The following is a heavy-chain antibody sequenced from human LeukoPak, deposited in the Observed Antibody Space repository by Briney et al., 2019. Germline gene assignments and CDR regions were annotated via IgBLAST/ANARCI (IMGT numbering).Heavy chain of an antibody. CDR1: GGTFSSYA. J-gene: IGHJ4*02. CDR3: ARGPPGVVVPAAKYYFDY. CDR2: IIPILGIA. D-gene: IGHD2-2*01. V-gene: IGHV1-69*04. Sequence: ASVKVSCKASGGTFSSYAISWVRQAPGQGLEWMGRIIPILGIANYAQKFQGRVTITADKSTSTAYMELSSLRSEDTAVYYCARGPPGVVVPAAKYYFDYWGQGTLVTVSS.